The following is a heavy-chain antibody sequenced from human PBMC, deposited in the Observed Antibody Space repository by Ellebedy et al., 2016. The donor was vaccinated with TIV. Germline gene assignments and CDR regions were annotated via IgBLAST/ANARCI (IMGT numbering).Heavy chain of an antibody. CDR1: DFTFSSYW. Sequence: GGSLRLSXTASDFTFSSYWMTWVRQAPGMGLEWVANIKGDGSEKHYVDSVRGRFTISRDNAKNSLYLQMNSLRAEDTALYYCATDVVPGAKGLGYWGQGTRVTVSS. J-gene: IGHJ4*02. CDR2: IKGDGSEK. V-gene: IGHV3-7*04. D-gene: IGHD2-2*01. CDR3: ATDVVPGAKGLGY.